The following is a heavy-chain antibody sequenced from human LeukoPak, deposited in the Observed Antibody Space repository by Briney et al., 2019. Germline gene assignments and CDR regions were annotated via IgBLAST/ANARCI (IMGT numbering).Heavy chain of an antibody. CDR1: GGTFSIYA. D-gene: IGHD2-2*01. Sequence: SVKVSCKTSGGTFSIYAISWVRQAPGQGLEWMGGIIPIFNTTNYAQKFQARVTITADESTNTAYTELSSLRSEDTAVYYCATEYCTTSSCYPPFGYWGQGTLVTVSS. CDR3: ATEYCTTSSCYPPFGY. V-gene: IGHV1-69*13. CDR2: IIPIFNTT. J-gene: IGHJ4*02.